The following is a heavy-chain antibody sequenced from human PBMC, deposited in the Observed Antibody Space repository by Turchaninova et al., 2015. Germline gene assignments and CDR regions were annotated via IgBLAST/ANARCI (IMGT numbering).Heavy chain of an antibody. D-gene: IGHD6-19*01. CDR1: GYTLTGSD. J-gene: IGHJ4*02. Sequence: QVQLVQSGAEVTKPGASVTVSCKAAGYTLTGSDVHGVRPAPGQGLDWMGCINPNTGVTNDAQKFQDWVTLTKDTYISTVYMELRRLKSDDTAVYYCAKGGWEVLDYWGQGTLVTVSS. V-gene: IGHV1-2*04. CDR3: AKGGWEVLDY. CDR2: INPNTGVT.